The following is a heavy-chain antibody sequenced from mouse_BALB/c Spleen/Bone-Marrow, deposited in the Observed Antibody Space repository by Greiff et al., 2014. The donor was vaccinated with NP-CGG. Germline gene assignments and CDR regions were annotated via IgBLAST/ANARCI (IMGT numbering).Heavy chain of an antibody. CDR2: IWAGGST. D-gene: IGHD1-2*01. V-gene: IGHV2-9*02. CDR1: GFSLTSYG. Sequence: VMLVESGPGLVAPSQSLSITCTVSGFSLTSYGVHWVRQPPGKGLEWLGVIWAGGSTNYNSALMSRLSISKDNSKSQVFLKMNGLKPEDTAMYYCARITTARGARDYGGKGPSSPVSS. J-gene: IGHJ4*01. CDR3: ARITTARGARDY.